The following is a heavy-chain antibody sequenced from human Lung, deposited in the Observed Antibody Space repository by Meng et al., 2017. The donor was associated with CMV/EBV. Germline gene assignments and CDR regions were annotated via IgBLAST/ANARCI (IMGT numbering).Heavy chain of an antibody. CDR3: ARACSSTSCYPYYYYYYGMDV. V-gene: IGHV1-2*02. CDR1: GYTFTGYY. D-gene: IGHD2-2*01. CDR2: INPNSGGT. J-gene: IGHJ6*02. Sequence: ASVKVSXKASGYTFTGYYMHWVRQAPGQGLEWMGWINPNSGGTNYAQKFQGRVTMTRDTSISTAYMELSRLRSDDTAVYYCARACSSTSCYPYYYYYYGMDVWGQGXTVTVSS.